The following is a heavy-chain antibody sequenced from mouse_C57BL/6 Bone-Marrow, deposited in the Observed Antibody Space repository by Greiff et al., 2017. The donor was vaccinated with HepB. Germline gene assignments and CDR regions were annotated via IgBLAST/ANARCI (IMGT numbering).Heavy chain of an antibody. Sequence: EVKLVESGGGLVQPGGSLKLSCAASGFTFSDYYMYWVRQTPEKRLEWVAYISNGGGSTYNPDPVKGRFTISRDKAKNTLYLQMSRRKSEDTAMYYCARQGPYGSTDYWGQGTTLTVSS. D-gene: IGHD1-1*01. CDR1: GFTFSDYY. CDR2: ISNGGGST. J-gene: IGHJ2*01. CDR3: ARQGPYGSTDY. V-gene: IGHV5-12*01.